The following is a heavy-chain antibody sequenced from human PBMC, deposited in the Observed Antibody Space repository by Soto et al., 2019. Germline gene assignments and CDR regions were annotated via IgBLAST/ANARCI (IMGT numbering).Heavy chain of an antibody. Sequence: QVQLVQSGAEVKKPGSSVKVSCKASGGTFSSFTINWVRQALGQGLEWMGGIIPIYGTANYAQKFQGRVTITADASTRTAYMELSSLRSEDTAVYYCAKDRRADWESYYYYAMDVWGQGTTVTVSS. J-gene: IGHJ6*02. CDR3: AKDRRADWESYYYYAMDV. V-gene: IGHV1-69*01. CDR2: IIPIYGTA. CDR1: GGTFSSFT. D-gene: IGHD1-26*01.